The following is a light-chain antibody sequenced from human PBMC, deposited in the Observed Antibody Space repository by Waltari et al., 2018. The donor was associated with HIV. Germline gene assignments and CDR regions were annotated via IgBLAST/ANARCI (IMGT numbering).Light chain of an antibody. CDR2: QGP. CDR3: QAWDADHAV. Sequence: ELTPPPSVSVPSGHTASLPCPGDTLAAYFPCWYQKKPGQPPNLLVYQGPRRPSGIPARFSASKSANTATLTVRGAQPLDEAEYFCQAWDADHAVFGGGTTLTVL. J-gene: IGLJ2*01. CDR1: TLAAYF. V-gene: IGLV3-1*01.